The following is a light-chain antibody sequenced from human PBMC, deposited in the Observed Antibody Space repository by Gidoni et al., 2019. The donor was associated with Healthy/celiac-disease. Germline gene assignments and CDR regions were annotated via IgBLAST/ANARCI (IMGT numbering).Light chain of an antibody. Sequence: DIVMTQSPDSLSVSLGERATINCKSSQSVLYSSNNKNYLAWYQQKPGQPPKLLIYWASTRESGVPDRISGSGSGTDFTLTISSLQAEDVAVYYCQKYYSTPPTFGPGTKVDIK. J-gene: IGKJ3*01. V-gene: IGKV4-1*01. CDR2: WAS. CDR1: QSVLYSSNNKNY. CDR3: QKYYSTPPT.